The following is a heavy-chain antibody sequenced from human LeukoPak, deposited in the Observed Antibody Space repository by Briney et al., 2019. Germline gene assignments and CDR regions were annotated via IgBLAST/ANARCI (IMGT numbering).Heavy chain of an antibody. V-gene: IGHV3-15*01. CDR2: IKRETDGGTI. CDR3: TTDRYYDNSELQSQP. D-gene: IGHD3-22*01. J-gene: IGHJ1*01. Sequence: GGSLRLSCAASGFTLNNAWMSWVRQAPGKGLEWLGRIKRETDGGTIDYAAPVKGRFTISRDDSRNTLYLRMDSLKIEDTAVYYCTTDRYYDNSELQSQPWGQGTRVTVSS. CDR1: GFTLNNAW.